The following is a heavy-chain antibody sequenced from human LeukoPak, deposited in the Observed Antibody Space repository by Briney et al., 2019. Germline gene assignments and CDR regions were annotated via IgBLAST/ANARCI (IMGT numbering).Heavy chain of an antibody. CDR1: GFTFSSYA. V-gene: IGHV3-30*04. D-gene: IGHD2-21*01. J-gene: IGHJ3*02. CDR3: ARDLAYCGGECYSGDAFDI. CDR2: ISNDGSKK. Sequence: GGSLRLSCAVSGFTFSSYAMHWVRQAPGKGLEWVAVISNDGSKKQYADSVKGRFTISRDNSKNTLYLQMNSLRAEDTDVYYCARDLAYCGGECYSGDAFDIWGQGTMVTVSS.